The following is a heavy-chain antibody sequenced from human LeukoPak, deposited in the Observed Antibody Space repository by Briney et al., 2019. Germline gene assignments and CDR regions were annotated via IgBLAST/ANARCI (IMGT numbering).Heavy chain of an antibody. CDR1: GFTVSSNY. CDR2: ISGSGGST. V-gene: IGHV3-23*01. J-gene: IGHJ4*02. D-gene: IGHD2-21*02. Sequence: GGSLRLSCAASGFTVSSNYMSWVRQAPGKGLEWVSAISGSGGSTYYADSVKGRFTISRDNSKNTLYLQMNSLRAEDTAVYYCAKDPSVVVTATLDYWGQGTLVTVSS. CDR3: AKDPSVVVTATLDY.